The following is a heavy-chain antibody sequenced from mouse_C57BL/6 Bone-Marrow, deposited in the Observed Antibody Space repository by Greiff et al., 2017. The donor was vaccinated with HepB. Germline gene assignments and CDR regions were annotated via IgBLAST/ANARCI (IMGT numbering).Heavy chain of an antibody. V-gene: IGHV14-4*01. CDR1: GFNIKDDY. J-gene: IGHJ2*01. CDR3: TTRYYDY. CDR2: IDPENGDT. Sequence: VQLQQSGAELVRPGASVKLSCTASGFNIKDDYMHWVKQRPEQGLEWIGWIDPENGDTEYASKFQGKATITADTSSNTAYLQLSSLTSEDTAFYYCTTRYYDYWGQGTTLTVSS. D-gene: IGHD1-1*01.